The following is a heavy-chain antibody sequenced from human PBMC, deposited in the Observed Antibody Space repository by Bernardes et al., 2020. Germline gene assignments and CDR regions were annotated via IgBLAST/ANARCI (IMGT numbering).Heavy chain of an antibody. CDR2: VHRGGSII. D-gene: IGHD3-22*01. J-gene: IGHJ4*02. CDR3: ATVSRENGYYYVDY. V-gene: IGHV3-48*01. CDR1: GFIFSDYC. Sequence: GGSLRLSCAASGFIFSDYCMNWVRKAPGKGLEWLSYVHRGGSIIHYADSVKGRFTVSRDNAQNSLYLQMDSLRADDTAIYFCATVSRENGYYYVDYWGQGTLVTVSS.